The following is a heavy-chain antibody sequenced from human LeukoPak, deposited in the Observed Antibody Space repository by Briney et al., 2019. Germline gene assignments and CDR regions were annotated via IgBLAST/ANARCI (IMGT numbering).Heavy chain of an antibody. V-gene: IGHV3-23*01. D-gene: IGHD3-3*01. CDR1: RFTFSSYG. CDR2: ISDSGVGT. Sequence: HPGGSLRLSCAASRFTFSSYGMSWVRQAPGKGLEWVSGISDSGVGTKHADSVKGRFTISRDNSKNTLYLQMNSLRAEDTAVYYCAKIGRSYDFWTGYYEEEVDYMDVWGKGTTVTVSS. J-gene: IGHJ6*03. CDR3: AKIGRSYDFWTGYYEEEVDYMDV.